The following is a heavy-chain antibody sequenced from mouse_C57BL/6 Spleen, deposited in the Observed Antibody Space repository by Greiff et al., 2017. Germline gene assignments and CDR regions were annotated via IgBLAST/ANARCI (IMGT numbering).Heavy chain of an antibody. CDR2: IDPSDSET. CDR1: GYTFTSYW. Sequence: QVQLQQPGAELVRPGSSVKLSCKASGYTFTSYWMHWVKQRPIQGLEWIGNIDPSDSETHYNQKFKDKATLTVDKSSSTAYMQLSSLTSEDSAVYYCARSGIRRALYAMDYWGQGTSVTVSS. CDR3: ARSGIRRALYAMDY. D-gene: IGHD3-1*01. V-gene: IGHV1-52*01. J-gene: IGHJ4*01.